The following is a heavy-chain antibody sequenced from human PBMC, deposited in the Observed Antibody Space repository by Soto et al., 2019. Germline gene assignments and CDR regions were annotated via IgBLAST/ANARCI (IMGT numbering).Heavy chain of an antibody. V-gene: IGHV4-4*02. Sequence: SETLSLTCAVSGVSISSSNWWSWVRQPPGKGLEWIGEIYHSGSTNYNPSLKSRVTITVDKSKNQFSLKLSSVTAADTAVYYCARGHYDILTGYDYWGQGTLVTVSS. CDR1: GVSISSSNW. CDR3: ARGHYDILTGYDY. CDR2: IYHSGST. J-gene: IGHJ4*02. D-gene: IGHD3-9*01.